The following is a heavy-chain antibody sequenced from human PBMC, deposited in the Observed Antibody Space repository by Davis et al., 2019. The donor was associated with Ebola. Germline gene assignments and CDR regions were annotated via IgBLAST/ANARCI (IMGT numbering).Heavy chain of an antibody. D-gene: IGHD6-6*01. CDR1: GGSFSGYY. CDR2: IYYSGST. J-gene: IGHJ4*02. CDR3: ARRYSSSSGGLYDY. Sequence: PSETLSLTCAVYGGSFSGYYWSWIRQPPGKGLEWIGSIYYSGSTYYNPSLKSRVTISVDTSKNQFSLKLSSVTAADTAVYYCARRYSSSSGGLYDYWGQGTLVTVSS. V-gene: IGHV4-34*01.